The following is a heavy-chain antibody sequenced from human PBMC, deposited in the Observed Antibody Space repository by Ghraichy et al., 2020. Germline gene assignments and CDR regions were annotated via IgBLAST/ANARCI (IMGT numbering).Heavy chain of an antibody. D-gene: IGHD1-26*01. Sequence: ASVKVSCKVSGYTLTELSMHWVRQAPGKGLEWMGGFDPEDGETIYAQKFQGRVTMTEDTSTDTAYMELSSLRSEDTAVYYCATPTAGVVGATTGVGYYYYGMDVWGQGTTVTVSS. CDR2: FDPEDGET. J-gene: IGHJ6*02. CDR3: ATPTAGVVGATTGVGYYYYGMDV. CDR1: GYTLTELS. V-gene: IGHV1-24*01.